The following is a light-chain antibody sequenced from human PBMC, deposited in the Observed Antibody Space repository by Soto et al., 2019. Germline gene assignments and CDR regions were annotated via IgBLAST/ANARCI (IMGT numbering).Light chain of an antibody. V-gene: IGLV1-44*01. CDR3: VSFAGGTYV. J-gene: IGLJ1*01. Sequence: QSVLTQPPSVSGTPGQRVSISCSWIWSNIGRNSVSCYHHLPGTAPKLLIYSNNQLPSGVTGRFSGSKSGTSASLAISGLQSEDEADYYCVSFAGGTYVCGNGTKVTVL. CDR1: WSNIGRNS. CDR2: SNN.